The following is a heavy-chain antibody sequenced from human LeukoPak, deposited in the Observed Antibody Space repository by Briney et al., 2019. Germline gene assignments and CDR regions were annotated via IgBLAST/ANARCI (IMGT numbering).Heavy chain of an antibody. D-gene: IGHD1-26*01. V-gene: IGHV1-2*02. CDR2: INPNSGGT. CDR3: ARALKGGGATRFGY. CDR1: GYTFTGYY. Sequence: ASVKVACKASGYTFTGYYMHWVRQAPGQGLEWMGWINPNSGGTNYAQKFQGRVTMTRDMSISTAYMELSRLRSDDTAVYYCARALKGGGATRFGYWGQGTLVTVSS. J-gene: IGHJ4*02.